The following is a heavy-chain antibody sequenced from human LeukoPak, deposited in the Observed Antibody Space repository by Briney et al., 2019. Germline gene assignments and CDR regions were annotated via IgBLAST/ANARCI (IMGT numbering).Heavy chain of an antibody. CDR1: GGSINSGSYY. CDR3: ARGGDVVVIPLAAFDI. D-gene: IGHD2/OR15-2a*01. V-gene: IGHV4-61*02. Sequence: SETLSLTCTVSGGSINSGSYYWSWIRQPAGKGLEWIGRIHPSGSTNYNPSLKSRLTISIDTSENQFSLKLSSVTAADTAVYYCARGGDVVVIPLAAFDIWGQGTMVTVSS. CDR2: IHPSGST. J-gene: IGHJ3*02.